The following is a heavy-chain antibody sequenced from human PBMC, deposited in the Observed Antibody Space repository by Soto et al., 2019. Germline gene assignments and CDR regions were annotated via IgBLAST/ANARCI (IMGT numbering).Heavy chain of an antibody. CDR2: ISAYNGNT. D-gene: IGHD6-13*01. V-gene: IGHV1-18*01. CDR3: ARDLGYSGSWCVCGRFCLYSWFDP. CDR1: GYTFTSYG. J-gene: IGHJ5*02. Sequence: QVQLVQSGAEVKKPGASVKVSCKASGYTFTSYGISWVRQAPGQGLEWMGWISAYNGNTNYAQKLQGRVTMTTDTSTSRVYMELGSLRSDDTVVYYCARDLGYSGSWCVCGRFCLYSWFDPWGQGTLVTVSS.